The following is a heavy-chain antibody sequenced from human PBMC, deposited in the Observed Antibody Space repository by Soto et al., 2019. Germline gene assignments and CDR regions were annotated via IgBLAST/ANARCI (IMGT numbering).Heavy chain of an antibody. Sequence: QVQLVQSGAEVKKPGASVKVSCKASGYTFTAYYIHWVRQAPGQGLEWMGWINPNNGVTKYSQKFQGRVTMTRDTSISTVYMEVTRLRSDDTAVYHCARSNRGYESNGYFFDNWGQGTLVTVSP. CDR2: INPNNGVT. J-gene: IGHJ5*02. CDR1: GYTFTAYY. D-gene: IGHD3-22*01. CDR3: ARSNRGYESNGYFFDN. V-gene: IGHV1-2*02.